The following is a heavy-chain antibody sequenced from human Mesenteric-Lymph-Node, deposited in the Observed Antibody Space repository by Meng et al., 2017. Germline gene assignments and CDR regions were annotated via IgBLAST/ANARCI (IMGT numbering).Heavy chain of an antibody. V-gene: IGHV6-1*01. CDR3: ARDPAAFDF. J-gene: IGHJ4*02. CDR2: TYYKSKWYN. D-gene: IGHD6-25*01. Sequence: VPLQQSGPGLVKPSQTLSLTCAISGDSVSTNSAAWNWIRQSPSGGLEWLGRTYYKSKWYNDYAESVKSRITINPDTSKNQFSMQLNSVTPEDTAVYYCARDPAAFDFWGQGILVTVSS. CDR1: GDSVSTNSAA.